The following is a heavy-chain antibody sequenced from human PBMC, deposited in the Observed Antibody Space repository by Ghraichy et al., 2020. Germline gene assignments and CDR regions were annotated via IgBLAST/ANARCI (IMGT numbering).Heavy chain of an antibody. CDR3: AREKYYDYIWGSYRPTDAFDI. CDR1: GFTFSSYE. CDR2: ISSSGSTI. D-gene: IGHD3-16*02. J-gene: IGHJ3*02. V-gene: IGHV3-48*03. Sequence: GESLNISCAASGFTFSSYEMNWVRQAPGKGLEWVSYISSSGSTIYYADSVKGRFTISRDNAKNSLYLQMNSLRAEDTAVYYCAREKYYDYIWGSYRPTDAFDIWGQGTMVTVSS.